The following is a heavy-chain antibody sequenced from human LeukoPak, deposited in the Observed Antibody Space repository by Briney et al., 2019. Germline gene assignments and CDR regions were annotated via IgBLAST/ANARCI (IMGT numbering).Heavy chain of an antibody. CDR1: GYTFTGYY. CDR2: INPNSGGT. D-gene: IGHD3-22*01. J-gene: IGHJ6*03. Sequence: GASVKVSCKASGYTFTGYYMHWVRQAPGQGLEWMGWINPNSGGTNYAQKFQGRVTMARDTSISTAYMELSRLRSDDTAVYYCARGRRGHHYYDSSGYYPNKNYYYYYMDVWGKGTTVTISS. CDR3: ARGRRGHHYYDSSGYYPNKNYYYYYMDV. V-gene: IGHV1-2*02.